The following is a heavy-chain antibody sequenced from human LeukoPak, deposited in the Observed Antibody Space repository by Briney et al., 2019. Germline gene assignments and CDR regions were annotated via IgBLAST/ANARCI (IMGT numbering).Heavy chain of an antibody. Sequence: SETLSLTCAVYGGSFSGYYWSWIRQPPGKGLEWIGEINRSGSTNYNPSLKSRVTISVDTSKNQFSLKLSSVTAADTAVYYCARGRRWRYFDYWGQGTLVTVSS. CDR2: INRSGST. CDR1: GGSFSGYY. D-gene: IGHD5-24*01. J-gene: IGHJ4*02. V-gene: IGHV4-34*01. CDR3: ARGRRWRYFDY.